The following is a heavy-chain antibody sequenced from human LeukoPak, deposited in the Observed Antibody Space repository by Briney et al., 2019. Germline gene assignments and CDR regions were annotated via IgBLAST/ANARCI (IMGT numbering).Heavy chain of an antibody. CDR1: GFTFRSYS. V-gene: IGHV3-7*05. CDR2: IKQDGSEK. CDR3: APGWYQFDY. Sequence: GGSLRLSCAASGFTFRSYSMKWVRRAPGKGLEWVANIKQDGSEKYYVDSVKGRFTISRDNAKNSLYLQMDSLRAEDTAVYYCAPGWYQFDYWGQGTLVTVSS. J-gene: IGHJ4*02. D-gene: IGHD6-19*01.